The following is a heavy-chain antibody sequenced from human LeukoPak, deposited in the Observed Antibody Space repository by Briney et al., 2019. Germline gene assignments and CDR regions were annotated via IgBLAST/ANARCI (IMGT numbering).Heavy chain of an antibody. CDR3: ARNEPYDSSGYYPN. CDR2: IYYSGST. Sequence: SETLSLTCSVSGGSISSYYWSWIRQPPGKGLEWIGYIYYSGSTNYNPSLKSRVTISVDTSKNQFSLRLSSVTAADTAVYYCARNEPYDSSGYYPNWGQGTLVTVSS. CDR1: GGSISSYY. D-gene: IGHD3-22*01. J-gene: IGHJ4*02. V-gene: IGHV4-59*01.